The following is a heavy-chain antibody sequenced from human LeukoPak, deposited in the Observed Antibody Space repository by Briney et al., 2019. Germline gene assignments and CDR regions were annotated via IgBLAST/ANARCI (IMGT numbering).Heavy chain of an antibody. J-gene: IGHJ4*02. Sequence: ASVKVSCKASGYTFTDYGITWVRLPPGQGLEWMGWISGYNVNANSAQKFQDRVTMTTDTSTTTAYMELRKRRSDDTATYYCARQSPYYYGSGTSFPDYWGQGTLLTVSS. CDR3: ARQSPYYYGSGTSFPDY. CDR1: GYTFTDYG. D-gene: IGHD3-10*01. V-gene: IGHV1-18*01. CDR2: ISGYNVNA.